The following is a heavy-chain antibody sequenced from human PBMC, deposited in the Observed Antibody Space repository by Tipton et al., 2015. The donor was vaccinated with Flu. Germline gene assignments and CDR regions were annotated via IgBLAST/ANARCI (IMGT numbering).Heavy chain of an antibody. Sequence: SLRLSCVTSGFTFSTYGMHWVRQSPGKGLEWVGVISYDGSNKFYADSMQGRFTISRDNLKNTLYLQMSSLRLDDAALYYCVKAPYGSSWHFEIWGQGALVTVSS. CDR3: VKAPYGSSWHFEI. D-gene: IGHD6-13*01. CDR1: GFTFSTYG. CDR2: ISYDGSNK. J-gene: IGHJ4*02. V-gene: IGHV3-30*18.